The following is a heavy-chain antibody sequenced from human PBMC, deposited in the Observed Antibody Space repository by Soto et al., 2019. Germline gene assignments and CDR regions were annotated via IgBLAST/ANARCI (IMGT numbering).Heavy chain of an antibody. D-gene: IGHD5-18*01. V-gene: IGHV3-74*01. CDR1: GFTFSSYA. Sequence: PGGSLRLSCAASGFTFSSYAMRWVRQAPGKGLVWVSDISGDGSSTNYADSVKGRFTISRDYAKNTLYLQMNSLRVEDTAVYYCARGGAYIYGPQYDWGQGTLVTVSS. CDR3: ARGGAYIYGPQYD. CDR2: ISGDGSST. J-gene: IGHJ4*02.